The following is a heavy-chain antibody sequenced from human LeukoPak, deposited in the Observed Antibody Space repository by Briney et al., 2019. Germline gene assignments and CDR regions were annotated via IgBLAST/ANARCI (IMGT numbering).Heavy chain of an antibody. CDR2: INPSGGST. CDR1: GYTFTSYY. D-gene: IGHD2-2*01. CDR3: ARGYCSSTSCPGRFDY. Sequence: ASVTVSCKASGYTFTSYYMHWVRQAPGQGLEWMGVINPSGGSTSYAQKFQGRVTMTRDTSTSTVYMELSSLRSEDTAVYYCARGYCSSTSCPGRFDYWGQGTLVTVSS. J-gene: IGHJ4*02. V-gene: IGHV1-46*01.